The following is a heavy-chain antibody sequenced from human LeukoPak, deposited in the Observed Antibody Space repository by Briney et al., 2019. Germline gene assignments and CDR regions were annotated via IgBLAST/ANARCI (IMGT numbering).Heavy chain of an antibody. Sequence: ASETLSLTCTVSGDSISRSTYYWAWIRQPPGKGLEWIGSVYYGRSPYFNPSLESRATISVDTSKNHFSLKMCSVTAADTAVYYCARSSGTGTFSYWGQGTLVTVSS. CDR1: GDSISRSTYY. V-gene: IGHV4-39*02. D-gene: IGHD6-25*01. CDR3: ARSSGTGTFSY. J-gene: IGHJ4*02. CDR2: VYYGRSP.